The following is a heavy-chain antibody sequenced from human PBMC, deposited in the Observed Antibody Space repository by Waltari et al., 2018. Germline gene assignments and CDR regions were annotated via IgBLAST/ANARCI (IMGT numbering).Heavy chain of an antibody. D-gene: IGHD2-2*01. CDR2: ISSSSSYR. Sequence: EVQLVESGGGLVKPGGSLRLSCAASGFTFSSYTMNWVRQAPGKGLEWVSSISSSSSYRYYADSVKGRFTISRYNAKNSLYLQMNSLKAEDTAVYYCAGGANTNGLDYWGQGTLVTVSS. V-gene: IGHV3-21*01. CDR1: GFTFSSYT. J-gene: IGHJ4*02. CDR3: AGGANTNGLDY.